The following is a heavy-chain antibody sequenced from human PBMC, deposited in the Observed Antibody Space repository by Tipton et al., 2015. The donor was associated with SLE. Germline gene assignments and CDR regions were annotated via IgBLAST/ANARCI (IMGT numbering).Heavy chain of an antibody. J-gene: IGHJ5*02. CDR1: GGSISSSSYY. V-gene: IGHV4-39*01. CDR2: IYYSGST. D-gene: IGHD2-8*01. Sequence: TLSLTCTVSGGSISSSSYYWGWIRQPPGKGLEWIGSIYYSGSTYYNPSLKSRVTISVDTSKNQFFLKLSSVTAADTAVYYCGRQEWVTKPNGVDPWGQGTLVTVSS. CDR3: GRQEWVTKPNGVDP.